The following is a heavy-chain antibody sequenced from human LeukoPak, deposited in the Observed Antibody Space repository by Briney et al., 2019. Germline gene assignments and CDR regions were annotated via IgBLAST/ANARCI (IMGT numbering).Heavy chain of an antibody. V-gene: IGHV1-2*02. CDR1: GYTFTGYY. CDR3: ARGWPVHFWTGRDYYYMDV. D-gene: IGHD3/OR15-3a*01. Sequence: ASVKVSCKASGYTFTGYYINWVRQAPGEGLEWMGWINPNSGGTNSAQKFQGRVTMTRDTSISTAYMELSRLRSDDTAVYYCARGWPVHFWTGRDYYYMDVWGKGTTVTVSS. CDR2: INPNSGGT. J-gene: IGHJ6*03.